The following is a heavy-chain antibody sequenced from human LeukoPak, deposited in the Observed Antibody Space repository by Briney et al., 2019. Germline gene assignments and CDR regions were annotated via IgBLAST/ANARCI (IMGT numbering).Heavy chain of an antibody. J-gene: IGHJ4*02. Sequence: GGSLRLSCAASGFTFSSYGMHWVRQAPGKGLEWVSFIYSGGSTYYTDSVKGRFTISRDNSKNTLYLQMNSLRAEDTAVYYCARRAGDYSHPYDYWGQGILVTVSS. D-gene: IGHD3-22*01. CDR1: GFTFSSYG. CDR2: IYSGGST. V-gene: IGHV3-NL1*01. CDR3: ARRAGDYSHPYDY.